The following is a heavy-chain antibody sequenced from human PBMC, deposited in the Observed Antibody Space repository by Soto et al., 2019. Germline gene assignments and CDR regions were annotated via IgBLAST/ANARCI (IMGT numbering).Heavy chain of an antibody. J-gene: IGHJ4*02. CDR1: GGSISSGGYS. CDR2: IYHSGST. D-gene: IGHD2-8*02. V-gene: IGHV4-30-2*01. Sequence: QLQLQESGSGLVKPSQTLSLTCAVSGGSISSGGYSWSWIRQPPGKGLEWIGYIYHSGSTYYNPSLKSRVTISVDRSKNQFSLKLSSVTAADTAVYYCARPILVTVGYYFDYWGQGTLVTVSS. CDR3: ARPILVTVGYYFDY.